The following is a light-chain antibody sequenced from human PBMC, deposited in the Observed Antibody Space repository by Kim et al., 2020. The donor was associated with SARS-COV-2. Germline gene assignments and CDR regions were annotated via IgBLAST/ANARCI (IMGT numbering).Light chain of an antibody. CDR1: QSVSSSY. V-gene: IGKV3-20*01. Sequence: SPGERDTLSCRASQSVSSSYLAWYQQKPGEAPRLLIYGASNRATGIPDRFSGSGSGTDFTLTISRLEPEDFAMYYCQQYGSSPLYTFGQGTKLEI. J-gene: IGKJ2*01. CDR2: GAS. CDR3: QQYGSSPLYT.